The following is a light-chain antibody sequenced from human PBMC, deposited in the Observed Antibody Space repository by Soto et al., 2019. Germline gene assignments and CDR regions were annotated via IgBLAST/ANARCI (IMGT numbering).Light chain of an antibody. CDR1: SSDVGGYNY. J-gene: IGLJ3*02. CDR3: CSYAGSYTWV. Sequence: QSALTQPRSVSGSPGQSVTISCTGTSSDVGGYNYVSWYQQHPGKAPKLMIYDVSKRPSGVPDRFSGSKSGNTASLTISGLQAEDEGDYYCCSYAGSYTWVFGGWTKLTVL. V-gene: IGLV2-11*01. CDR2: DVS.